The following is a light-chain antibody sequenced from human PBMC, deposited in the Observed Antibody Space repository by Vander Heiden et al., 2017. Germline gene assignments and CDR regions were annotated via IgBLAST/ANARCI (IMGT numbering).Light chain of an antibody. CDR2: EVS. Sequence: QSALTQPASVSGSPGQSITISCTGTSSDVGSYNLVSWYQQHPGNAPKLMIYEVSKRPSGVSNRFSGSKSGNTASPTISGLQAEDDADYYCCSYAGSSTWVFGGGTKLTVL. CDR1: SSDVGSYNL. CDR3: CSYAGSSTWV. V-gene: IGLV2-23*02. J-gene: IGLJ3*02.